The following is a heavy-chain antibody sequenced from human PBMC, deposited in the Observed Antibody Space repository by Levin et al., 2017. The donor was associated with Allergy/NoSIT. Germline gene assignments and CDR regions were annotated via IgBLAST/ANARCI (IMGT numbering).Heavy chain of an antibody. CDR1: GFTFSSYG. V-gene: IGHV3-33*01. J-gene: IGHJ6*02. Sequence: LSLTCAASGFTFSSYGMHWVRQAPGKGLEWVAVIWYDGSNKYYADSVKGRFTISRDNSKNTLYLQMNSLRAEDTAVYYCARERYYYDSNGMDVWGQGTTVTVSS. D-gene: IGHD3-22*01. CDR2: IWYDGSNK. CDR3: ARERYYYDSNGMDV.